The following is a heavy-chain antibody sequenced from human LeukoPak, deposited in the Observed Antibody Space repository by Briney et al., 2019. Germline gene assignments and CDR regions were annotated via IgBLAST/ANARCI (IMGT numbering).Heavy chain of an antibody. CDR2: IYTSGST. D-gene: IGHD4-11*01. J-gene: IGHJ6*03. V-gene: IGHV4-4*09. Sequence: PSETLSLTCTVSGGSISSYYWSWIRQPPGKGLEWIGYIYTSGSTNYNPSLKSRVTISVDTSKNQFSLKLSSVTAADTAVYYCARRGTVNTFRHYCYIDVWGKGTTVTVSS. CDR3: ARRGTVNTFRHYCYIDV. CDR1: GGSISSYY.